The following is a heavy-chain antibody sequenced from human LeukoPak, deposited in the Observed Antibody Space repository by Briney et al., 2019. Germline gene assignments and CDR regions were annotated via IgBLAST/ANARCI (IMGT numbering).Heavy chain of an antibody. CDR1: XXXXTTXW. J-gene: IGHJ4*02. Sequence: PGGSLRLSCAASXXXXTTXWMHWVXQXXXXXXXXVSRVNSAGSSTTYADSVKGRFAISRDNAKNTVYLQMNSLRAEDTAVYYCARSPYSISSIDYWGQGTLVTVSS. CDR2: VNSAGSST. V-gene: IGHV3-74*01. CDR3: ARSPYSISSIDY. D-gene: IGHD6-6*01.